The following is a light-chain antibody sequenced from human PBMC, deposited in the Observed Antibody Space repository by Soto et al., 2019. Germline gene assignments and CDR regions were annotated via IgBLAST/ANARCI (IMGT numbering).Light chain of an antibody. CDR1: SSNIGNNF. V-gene: IGLV1-51*01. CDR2: DDT. J-gene: IGLJ3*02. CDR3: GAWDRSLGVVV. Sequence: QSVLTQPPSVSAAPGQKVTMSCSGSSSNIGNNFVAWYQQLPGTAPKLLIYDDTKRPYGIPGRFSGSKSGTSATLGITGLQTGDEDDYYCGAWDRSLGVVVFGGGTKLTVL.